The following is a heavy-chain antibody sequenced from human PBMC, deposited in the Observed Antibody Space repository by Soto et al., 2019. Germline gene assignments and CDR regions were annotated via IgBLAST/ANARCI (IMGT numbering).Heavy chain of an antibody. V-gene: IGHV3-23*01. Sequence: GGSLRLSCAASGFIFNSFAMSWVRQAPGKGPEWVSLITGGGGRTYYVDSVKGRFTLSRDNSKNMMYLDMNSLRVEDTAVYYCARDSGKNNWSPDYWGQGTLVTVSS. J-gene: IGHJ4*02. CDR2: ITGGGGRT. CDR1: GFIFNSFA. CDR3: ARDSGKNNWSPDY. D-gene: IGHD3-3*01.